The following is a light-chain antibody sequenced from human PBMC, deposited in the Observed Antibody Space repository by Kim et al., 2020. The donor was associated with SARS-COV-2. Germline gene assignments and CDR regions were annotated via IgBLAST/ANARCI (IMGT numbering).Light chain of an antibody. CDR1: QSVVTY. V-gene: IGKV3-11*01. J-gene: IGKJ4*01. Sequence: EIVLTQSPATLSSSPGERGSLTCRASQSVVTYLAWYQQKPGQAPRLLIYDSSHMASGVPARFSGSGSGTDFTLTISDLEPEDIAAYYCQQRRIWPLTFGGGTKVDIK. CDR2: DSS. CDR3: QQRRIWPLT.